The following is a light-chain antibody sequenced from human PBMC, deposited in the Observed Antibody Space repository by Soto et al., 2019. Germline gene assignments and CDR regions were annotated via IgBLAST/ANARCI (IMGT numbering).Light chain of an antibody. CDR1: SSDVGAYNY. J-gene: IGLJ3*02. CDR2: EVT. Sequence: QSVLTQPPSASGSPGQSVTISCTGTSSDVGAYNYVCWYQQHPGKAPKLIISEVTKRPSGVPDRFSGSKSGNTASLTVTGLQAEDEAVYYCSSYAGSNNPWVFGGGTKLTVL. CDR3: SSYAGSNNPWV. V-gene: IGLV2-8*01.